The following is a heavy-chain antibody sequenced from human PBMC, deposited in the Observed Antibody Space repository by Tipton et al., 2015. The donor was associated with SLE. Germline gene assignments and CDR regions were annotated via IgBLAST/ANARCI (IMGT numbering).Heavy chain of an antibody. V-gene: IGHV4-39*07. D-gene: IGHD3-3*01. Sequence: TLSLTCTVSGDSISSTTFYWGWVRQPPGKGLEWIGKIYYSGSSYYSGNTYYNPSLKSRVTISVDASKDQFSLELESVTAADTAVYFCASSGARRFEFWSGPEVDSWGQGTLVTVSS. CDR2: IYYSGSSYYSGNT. J-gene: IGHJ4*02. CDR3: ASSGARRFEFWSGPEVDS. CDR1: GDSISSTTFY.